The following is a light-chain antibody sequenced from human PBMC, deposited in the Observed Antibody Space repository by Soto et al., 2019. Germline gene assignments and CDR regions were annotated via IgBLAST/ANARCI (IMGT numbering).Light chain of an antibody. CDR3: QQYHSAPQS. Sequence: DIVMTQSPDSLAVSLGERATINCKSSQSVLYSPNNKNYLAWYQQKPGQPPKLLIYWASTGESGVPDRFSGSGSGTDFTLTISRLQAEDVAFYYCQQYHSAPQSFGQGTKVEIK. CDR1: QSVLYSPNNKNY. CDR2: WAS. V-gene: IGKV4-1*01. J-gene: IGKJ1*01.